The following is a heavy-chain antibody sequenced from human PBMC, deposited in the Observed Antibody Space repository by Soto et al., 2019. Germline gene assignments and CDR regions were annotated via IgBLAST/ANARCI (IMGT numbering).Heavy chain of an antibody. J-gene: IGHJ4*02. CDR1: GGTFSSYT. CDR3: ASASLTMVRTVSLVN. CDR2: IIPILGIA. D-gene: IGHD3-10*01. Sequence: QVQLVQSGAEVKKPGSSVKVSCKASGGTFSSYTISWVRQAPGQGLEWMGRIIPILGIANYAQKFQGRVTITADKSTSTAYMELSRLGSEDTAVYYCASASLTMVRTVSLVNWGQGTLVTVSS. V-gene: IGHV1-69*02.